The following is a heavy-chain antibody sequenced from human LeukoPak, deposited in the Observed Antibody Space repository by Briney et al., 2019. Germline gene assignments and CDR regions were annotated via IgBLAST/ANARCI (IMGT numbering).Heavy chain of an antibody. J-gene: IGHJ6*02. Sequence: KPGGSLRLSCAASGFTFSSYTMIWVRQAPGKGLEWVSSISTSSSYIYYADSVKGRFTISRDNAKNSLYLQMNSLRAEDTAVYYCARGPPRITVIVVERGSGMDVWGQGTTVTVSS. D-gene: IGHD3-22*01. CDR1: GFTFSSYT. CDR2: ISTSSSYI. CDR3: ARGPPRITVIVVERGSGMDV. V-gene: IGHV3-21*01.